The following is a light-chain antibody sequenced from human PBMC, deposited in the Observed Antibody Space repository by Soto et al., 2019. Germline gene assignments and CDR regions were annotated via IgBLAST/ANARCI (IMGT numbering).Light chain of an antibody. J-gene: IGKJ5*01. CDR1: QSISNNY. CDR3: QQYNNWPSIT. CDR2: GAS. Sequence: IVLTQSPCTLSLSPGERATLSCRTSQSISNNYLAWYQQKPGQAPRLLIYGASSRATGIPDRFSGSGSGTDFTLTISSLEPEDCAIYYCQQYNNWPSITFGQGTRLEIK. V-gene: IGKV3-20*01.